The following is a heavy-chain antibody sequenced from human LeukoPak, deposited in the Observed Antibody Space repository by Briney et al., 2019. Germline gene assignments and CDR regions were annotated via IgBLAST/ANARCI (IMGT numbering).Heavy chain of an antibody. CDR3: AKDGTRYCSGGSCYSTPY. D-gene: IGHD2-15*01. Sequence: GGSLGLSCAASGFTFGSYAMSWVRQAPGKGLEWVSAISGSGGSTYYADSVKGRFTISRDNSKNTLYLQMNSLRAEDTAVYYCAKDGTRYCSGGSCYSTPYWGQGTLVTVSS. CDR2: ISGSGGST. J-gene: IGHJ4*02. CDR1: GFTFGSYA. V-gene: IGHV3-23*01.